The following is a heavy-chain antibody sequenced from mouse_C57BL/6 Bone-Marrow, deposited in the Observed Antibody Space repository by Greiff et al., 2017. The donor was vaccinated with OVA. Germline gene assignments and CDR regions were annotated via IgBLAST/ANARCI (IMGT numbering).Heavy chain of an antibody. V-gene: IGHV5-6*02. CDR2: ISSGGSYT. J-gene: IGHJ4*01. Sequence: EVKLQESGGDLVKPGGSLKLSCAASGFTFSSYGMSWVRQTPDKRLEWVATISSGGSYTYYPDSVKGRFTISRDNAKNTLYLQMSSLKSEDTAMYYCARREDYDGDYYAMDYWGQGTSVTVSS. D-gene: IGHD2-4*01. CDR3: ARREDYDGDYYAMDY. CDR1: GFTFSSYG.